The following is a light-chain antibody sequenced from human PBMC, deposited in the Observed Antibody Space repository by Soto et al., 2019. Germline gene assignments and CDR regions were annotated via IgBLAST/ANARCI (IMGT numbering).Light chain of an antibody. Sequence: EIVLTQSPGTLSLSPGERGTLSCRASQSVTYNSLAWYQQKPGQAPRLLIYGASTRASVIPDRFSGSGSGTDFTLTISRLEPEDCAVYYCQQYDDSPITFGQGTRLEIK. CDR1: QSVTYNS. V-gene: IGKV3-20*01. CDR3: QQYDDSPIT. J-gene: IGKJ5*01. CDR2: GAS.